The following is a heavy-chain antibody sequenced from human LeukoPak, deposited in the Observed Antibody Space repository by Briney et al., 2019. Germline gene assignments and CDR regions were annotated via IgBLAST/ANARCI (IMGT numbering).Heavy chain of an antibody. CDR1: GFTFSTYA. CDR3: GNGWSRGG. CDR2: INNNGGST. J-gene: IGHJ4*02. D-gene: IGHD6-19*01. V-gene: IGHV3-64D*06. Sequence: GGSLRLSCSASGFTFSTYAMHWVRQAPGKGLDYISSINNNGGSTYYADSVKGRFTISRDNSKNTLYLQMNSLRVEDTAVYYCGNGWSRGGWGQGTLVTVSS.